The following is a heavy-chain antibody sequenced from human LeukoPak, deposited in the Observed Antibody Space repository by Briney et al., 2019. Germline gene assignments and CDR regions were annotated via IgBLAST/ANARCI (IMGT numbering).Heavy chain of an antibody. D-gene: IGHD6-19*01. CDR1: GFTFSSYA. CDR3: ARVAVAGLEVDY. CDR2: ISGSGGST. Sequence: GGSLRLSCAASGFTFSSYAMSWVRQAPGKGLEWVSAISGSGGSTYYTDSVKGRFTISRDNSKNTLYLQMNSLRAEDTAVYYCARVAVAGLEVDYWGQGTLVTVSS. J-gene: IGHJ4*02. V-gene: IGHV3-23*01.